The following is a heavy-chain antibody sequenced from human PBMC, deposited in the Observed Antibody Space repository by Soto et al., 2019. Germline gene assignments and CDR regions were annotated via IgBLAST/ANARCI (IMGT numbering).Heavy chain of an antibody. CDR3: APIVLVPAAERHYYYGIGV. D-gene: IGHD2-2*01. Sequence: QVQLVQSGAEVKKPGSSLKVSCKASGGTFSSYAITWVRQAPGQGLEWMGGIIPIFGTAHYAQKSQGRVTITADEYTSTAQLEVSRPRSEDTAVYSCAPIVLVPAAERHYYYGIGVWGRGTTVTVSS. V-gene: IGHV1-69*12. CDR2: IIPIFGTA. J-gene: IGHJ6*02. CDR1: GGTFSSYA.